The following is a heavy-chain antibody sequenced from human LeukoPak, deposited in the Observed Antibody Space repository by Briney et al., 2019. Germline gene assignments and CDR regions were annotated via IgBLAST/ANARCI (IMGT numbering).Heavy chain of an antibody. CDR1: GFIFSSHW. CDR2: IRQDGSEK. D-gene: IGHD6-13*01. V-gene: IGHV3-7*01. CDR3: ARDGTAAGLYFDL. Sequence: PGGSLRLSCAASGFIFSSHWMNWVRQAPGKGPEWVASIRQDGSEKTYVDSVKGRFTISRDNTKNSLSLQLNGLRAEDTAVYYCARDGTAAGLYFDLWGQGTLVTVSS. J-gene: IGHJ4*01.